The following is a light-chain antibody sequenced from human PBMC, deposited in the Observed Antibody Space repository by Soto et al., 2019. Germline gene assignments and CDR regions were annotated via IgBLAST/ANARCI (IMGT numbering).Light chain of an antibody. J-gene: IGKJ1*01. CDR1: QGIRNE. CDR3: LQDFTYPRT. Sequence: AIQMTQSPCSVSASVVDRVTITCRASQGIRNELGWYQQKPGKAPKLLIYSASSLQSGVPSRFSGSGSGTDFILTISGLQPEDFATYFCLQDFTYPRTIGQGTKV. CDR2: SAS. V-gene: IGKV1-6*01.